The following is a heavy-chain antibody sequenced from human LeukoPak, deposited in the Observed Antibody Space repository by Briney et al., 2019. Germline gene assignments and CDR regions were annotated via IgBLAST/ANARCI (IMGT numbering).Heavy chain of an antibody. CDR2: IRYDGSNK. D-gene: IGHD3-10*01. J-gene: IGHJ3*02. CDR1: GFTFSSYG. Sequence: PGGSLRLSCAASGFTFSSYGMHWVRQAPGKGLEWVAFIRYDGSNKYYADSVKGRFTISRDNSKNTLYLQMNSLRAEDTAVYYSASGEFYEDAFDIWGQGTMVTVSS. V-gene: IGHV3-30*02. CDR3: ASGEFYEDAFDI.